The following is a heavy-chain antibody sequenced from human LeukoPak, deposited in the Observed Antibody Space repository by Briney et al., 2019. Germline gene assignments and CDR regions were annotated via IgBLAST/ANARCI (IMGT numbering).Heavy chain of an antibody. CDR3: AEGYNPYYFDY. Sequence: PSETLSLTCTVSGGSISTDYWSWIRQSPGKGLEWIGYMSYSGSTNYNPSLKSRVTISVDTSKNRFSLQLSSVTAADTAVYYCAEGYNPYYFDYWGRGTLVTVSS. D-gene: IGHD1-14*01. CDR2: MSYSGST. V-gene: IGHV4-59*01. CDR1: GGSISTDY. J-gene: IGHJ4*02.